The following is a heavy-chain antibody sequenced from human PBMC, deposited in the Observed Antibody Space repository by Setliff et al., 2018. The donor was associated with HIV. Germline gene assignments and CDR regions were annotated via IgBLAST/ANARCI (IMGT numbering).Heavy chain of an antibody. CDR2: VYYTGKT. CDR3: ARDHHANYHFVDI. Sequence: SETLSLTCSVSGVSIVSGGFYFSWIRHHPGKGLEWIGTVYYTGKTYYNPSLQSRLTMSADTSKNQLYLKINSVTAADTALYFCARDHHANYHFVDIWGPGTMVTVSS. CDR1: GVSIVSGGFY. V-gene: IGHV4-31*03. D-gene: IGHD3-3*02. J-gene: IGHJ3*02.